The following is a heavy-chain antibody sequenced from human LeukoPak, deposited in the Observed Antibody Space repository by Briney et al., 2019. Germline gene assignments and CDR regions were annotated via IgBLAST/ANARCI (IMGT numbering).Heavy chain of an antibody. V-gene: IGHV6-1*01. Sequence: SQTLSLTCAISGDTVSSNSSVWSWIRQSPSRGLEWLGRTYYRSKWYNDYAISVKSRITFNTDTSKNQFSLLLNSVTAEDTAVYYCTRESSAGWSNLWGQGTLVTVSS. CDR3: TRESSAGWSNL. D-gene: IGHD2-15*01. J-gene: IGHJ5*02. CDR2: TYYRSKWYN. CDR1: GDTVSSNSSV.